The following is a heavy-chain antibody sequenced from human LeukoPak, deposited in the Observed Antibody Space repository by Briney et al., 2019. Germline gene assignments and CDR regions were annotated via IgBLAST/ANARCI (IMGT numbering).Heavy chain of an antibody. V-gene: IGHV3-11*04. D-gene: IGHD6-19*01. Sequence: GGSLRLSCAASGFTFSDYYMSWIRQAPGKGLEWVSYISSSGSTIYYADFVKGRFTISRDNAKNSLYLQMNSLRAEDTAVYYCARAPYSSGWYGKGYYFDYWGQGTLVTVSS. J-gene: IGHJ4*02. CDR2: ISSSGSTI. CDR3: ARAPYSSGWYGKGYYFDY. CDR1: GFTFSDYY.